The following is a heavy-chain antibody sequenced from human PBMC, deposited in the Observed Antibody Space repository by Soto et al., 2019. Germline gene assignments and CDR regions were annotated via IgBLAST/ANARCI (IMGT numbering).Heavy chain of an antibody. D-gene: IGHD3-10*01. Sequence: SVKVSCKASGGTFSSYAISWVRQAPGQGLEWMGGIIPIFGTANYAQKFQGRVTITADKSTSTAYMELSSLRAEDTAVYYCADPTGGGAIDPWGQGTLVTVSS. CDR3: ADPTGGGAIDP. CDR1: GGTFSSYA. CDR2: IIPIFGTA. J-gene: IGHJ5*02. V-gene: IGHV1-69*06.